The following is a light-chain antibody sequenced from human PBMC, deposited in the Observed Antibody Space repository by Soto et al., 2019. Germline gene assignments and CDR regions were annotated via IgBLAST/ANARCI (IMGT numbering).Light chain of an antibody. Sequence: DIQMTQSPSTLSASVGDRVTITCRASQSISSWLAWYQQKPGKAPKLLIYKASSLESGVPSRFSGSGSGTEFTLTISSLQADDFATYYCQQYNSYSGGTFGPGTKVDIK. V-gene: IGKV1-5*03. CDR1: QSISSW. CDR3: QQYNSYSGGT. J-gene: IGKJ3*01. CDR2: KAS.